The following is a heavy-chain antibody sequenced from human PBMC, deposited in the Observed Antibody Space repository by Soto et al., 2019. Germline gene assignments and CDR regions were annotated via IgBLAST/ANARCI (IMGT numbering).Heavy chain of an antibody. CDR3: AISSIAARRRPYYYYGMDV. D-gene: IGHD6-6*01. CDR2: ISGSGGST. Sequence: GGSLRLSCAASGFTFSSYAMSWVRQAPGKGLEWVSAISGSGGSTYYADSVKGRFTISRDNSKNTLYLQMNSLRAEDTAVYYCAISSIAARRRPYYYYGMDVWGQGTTVTVSS. CDR1: GFTFSSYA. V-gene: IGHV3-23*01. J-gene: IGHJ6*02.